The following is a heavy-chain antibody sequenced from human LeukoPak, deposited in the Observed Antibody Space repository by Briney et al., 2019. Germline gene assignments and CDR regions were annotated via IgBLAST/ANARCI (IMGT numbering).Heavy chain of an antibody. J-gene: IGHJ4*02. CDR3: ARGGVNVAAAGFDS. CDR1: GFTFSTYA. CDR2: ISSNGDRT. Sequence: PGGSLRLSCAASGFTFSTYAMHWVRQGPGKGLEYVSSISSNGDRTYYANSVKGRCTISRDNSRSTLYLQMGSLRAEDMAVYYCARGGVNVAAAGFDSWGQGTLVTVSS. V-gene: IGHV3-64*01. D-gene: IGHD6-13*01.